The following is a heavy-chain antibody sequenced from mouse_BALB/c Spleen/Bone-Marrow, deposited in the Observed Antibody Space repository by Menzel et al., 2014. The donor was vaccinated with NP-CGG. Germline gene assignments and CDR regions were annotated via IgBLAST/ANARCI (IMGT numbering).Heavy chain of an antibody. J-gene: IGHJ4*01. CDR1: GYTFTSYW. D-gene: IGHD1-1*01. V-gene: IGHV1-5*01. CDR2: IYPVNSDT. Sequence: VQLQQSGTVLARPGASVKMSCKASGYTFTSYWMHWVKQRPGQGLEWIGAIYPVNSDTSYNQKFKGKAKLTAVTSTSTAYMDLSSLTNEDSAVYYCTRGITTVVATRAMDYWGQGTSVTVSS. CDR3: TRGITTVVATRAMDY.